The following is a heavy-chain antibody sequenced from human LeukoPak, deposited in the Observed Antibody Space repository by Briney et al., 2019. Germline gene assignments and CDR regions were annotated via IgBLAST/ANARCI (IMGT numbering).Heavy chain of an antibody. CDR2: IYYSGST. Sequence: PSQTLSLTCTVSGGSISSGDYYWSWLRQPPGKGLEWIGYIYYSGSTNYNPSLKSRVTISVDTSKNQFSLKLSSVTAADTAVYYCATTTYGDPTVNYWGQGTLVTVSS. J-gene: IGHJ4*02. CDR3: ATTTYGDPTVNY. D-gene: IGHD4-17*01. CDR1: GGSISSGDYY. V-gene: IGHV4-30-4*08.